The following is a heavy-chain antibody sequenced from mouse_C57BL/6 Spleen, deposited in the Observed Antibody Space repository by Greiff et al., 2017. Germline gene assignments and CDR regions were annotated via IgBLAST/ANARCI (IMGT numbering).Heavy chain of an antibody. J-gene: IGHJ4*01. V-gene: IGHV1-55*01. CDR3: ARSGALYARDY. CDR1: GYTFTSYW. Sequence: QVQLQQPGAELVQPGASVKMSCTASGYTFTSYWITWVQQTPGQGLEWIGDICPGSGSTYYTEKFKSKATLTVDTSSSTAYMQLSSLTSEDSAVYYSARSGALYARDYWGQGTTVTVSS. CDR2: ICPGSGST.